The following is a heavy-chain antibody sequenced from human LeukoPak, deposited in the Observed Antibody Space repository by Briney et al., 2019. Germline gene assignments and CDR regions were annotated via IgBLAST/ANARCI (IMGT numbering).Heavy chain of an antibody. CDR3: ARDIRDRRRISGGY. Sequence: GGSLRLSCAASGFTFSSYAMSWVRQAPGKGLEWVSAISGSGGSTYYADSVKGRFTISRDNAKNSLYLQMNSLRAEDTAVYYCARDIRDRRRISGGYWGQGTLVTVSS. J-gene: IGHJ4*02. CDR1: GFTFSSYA. D-gene: IGHD2-21*01. V-gene: IGHV3-23*01. CDR2: ISGSGGST.